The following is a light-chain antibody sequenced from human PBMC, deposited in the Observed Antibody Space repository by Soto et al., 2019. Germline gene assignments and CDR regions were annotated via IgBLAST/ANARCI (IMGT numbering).Light chain of an antibody. CDR1: QSVRKN. V-gene: IGKV3-15*01. Sequence: EIMMTQSPATLSVSPGERATVPCRASQSVRKNLAWYQQKPGQAPRLLIYGASTRATGIPATFSGSGYGTEFTLTISSLQSEDFEVYYCQQYNDWPLTFGGGTKVDIK. J-gene: IGKJ4*01. CDR2: GAS. CDR3: QQYNDWPLT.